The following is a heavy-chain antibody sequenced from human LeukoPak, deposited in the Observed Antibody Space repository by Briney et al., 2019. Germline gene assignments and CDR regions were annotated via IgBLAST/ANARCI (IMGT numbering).Heavy chain of an antibody. V-gene: IGHV3-21*01. CDR2: ISSSSVYM. Sequence: GGSLRLSCAASGFTFSSYSMVWVRQAPGKGLEWVSSISSSSVYMFYADSVEARFTISRDNAKNSLYLQMNSLRAEDTAVYYCARGRQERPNWFDPWGQGTLVTVSS. J-gene: IGHJ5*02. CDR1: GFTFSSYS. D-gene: IGHD1-1*01. CDR3: ARGRQERPNWFDP.